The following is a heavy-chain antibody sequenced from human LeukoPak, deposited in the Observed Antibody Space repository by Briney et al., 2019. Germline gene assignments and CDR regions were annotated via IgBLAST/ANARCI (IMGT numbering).Heavy chain of an antibody. V-gene: IGHV3-30*02. D-gene: IGHD1-7*01. Sequence: GGSLRLSCAVSGFTFSSHGMHWVRQAPGKGPEWVAFVHYDGRDTNYADSVQGRFIISRDNSKYTLYLQMNRLTVDDTGVYYCAKEELSGLFDYWGQGAQVTVSS. CDR3: AKEELSGLFDY. CDR2: VHYDGRDT. J-gene: IGHJ4*02. CDR1: GFTFSSHG.